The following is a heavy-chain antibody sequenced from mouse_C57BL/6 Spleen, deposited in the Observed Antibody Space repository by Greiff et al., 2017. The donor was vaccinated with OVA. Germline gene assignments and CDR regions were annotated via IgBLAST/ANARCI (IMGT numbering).Heavy chain of an antibody. J-gene: IGHJ2*01. V-gene: IGHV3-6*01. CDR3: ARGGRYYFDY. D-gene: IGHD1-1*01. Sequence: ESGPGLVKPSQSLSLTCSVTGYSITSGYYWNWIRQFPGNKLEWMGYISYDGSNNYNPSLKNRISITRDTSKNQFFLKLNSVTTEDTATYYCARGGRYYFDYWGQGTTLTVSS. CDR2: ISYDGSN. CDR1: GYSITSGYY.